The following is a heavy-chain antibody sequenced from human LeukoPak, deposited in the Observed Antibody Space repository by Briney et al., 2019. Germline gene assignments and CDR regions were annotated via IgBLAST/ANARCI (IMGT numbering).Heavy chain of an antibody. CDR2: IKQDGSEK. Sequence: PGGSLRLSCAASGFTFSSYWMSWVRQAPGKGLEWVANIKQDGSEKYYVDSVKGRFTISRDNAKNSLYLQMNSLRAEDTAVYYCARELSGPLDIVVVPAAIEGAFDIWGQGTMVTVSS. V-gene: IGHV3-7*01. J-gene: IGHJ3*02. CDR3: ARELSGPLDIVVVPAAIEGAFDI. D-gene: IGHD2-2*02. CDR1: GFTFSSYW.